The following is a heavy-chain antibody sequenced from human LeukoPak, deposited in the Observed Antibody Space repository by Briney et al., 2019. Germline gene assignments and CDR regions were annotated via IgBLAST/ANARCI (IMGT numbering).Heavy chain of an antibody. CDR2: INSGGSET. CDR3: ARDRTRHIY. V-gene: IGHV3-7*01. D-gene: IGHD2-21*01. J-gene: IGHJ4*02. CDR1: GFILSSSW. Sequence: GGSLRLSCAASGFILSSSWMTWVRQAPGKGLEWVANINSGGSETYYVGSVKGRLTIARDNAKNSLYLEMNSLRDEDTAVYYCARDRTRHIYWGQGTLVTVSS.